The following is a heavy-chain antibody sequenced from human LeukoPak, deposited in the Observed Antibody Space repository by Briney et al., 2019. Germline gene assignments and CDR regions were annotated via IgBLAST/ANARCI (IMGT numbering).Heavy chain of an antibody. D-gene: IGHD6-19*01. CDR1: GYTGYY. V-gene: IGHV1-69*13. Sequence: GASVKVSCKASGYTGYYMHWFRQAPGQGLGWMGGIIPIFGTANYAQKFQGRVTITADESTSTAYMELSSLRSEDTAVYYCARASRAVPHWGQGTLVTVSS. CDR3: ARASRAVPH. CDR2: IIPIFGTA. J-gene: IGHJ1*01.